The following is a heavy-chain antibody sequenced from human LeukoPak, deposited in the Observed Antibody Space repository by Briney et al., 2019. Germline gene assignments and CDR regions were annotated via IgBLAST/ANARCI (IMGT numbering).Heavy chain of an antibody. V-gene: IGHV3-74*01. D-gene: IGHD6-13*01. CDR2: INSAGIST. CDR3: ARDIAAAVDY. CDR1: GFTFSSYW. Sequence: LPGGSLRLSCTASGFTFSSYWMHWVRQVPGKGLVWVSRINSAGISTNYADSVKGRFTISRDNAKNTLYLQMNSLRAEDTAIYYCARDIAAAVDYWGQGTLVTVSS. J-gene: IGHJ4*02.